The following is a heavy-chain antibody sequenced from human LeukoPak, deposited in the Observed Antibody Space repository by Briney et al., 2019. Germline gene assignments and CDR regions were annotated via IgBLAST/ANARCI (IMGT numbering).Heavy chain of an antibody. D-gene: IGHD6-6*01. CDR2: ISSSGKT. CDR3: AKDRFSSSSAVDFDY. Sequence: PGGSLRLSCVASGFTFSSYAMSWVRQTPGKGLEWVSVISSSGKTYYADSVKGRFTISRDNSKNTMYLQMNSLRAEDTAIYYCAKDRFSSSSAVDFDYWGQGTLVTVSS. CDR1: GFTFSSYA. J-gene: IGHJ4*02. V-gene: IGHV3-23*01.